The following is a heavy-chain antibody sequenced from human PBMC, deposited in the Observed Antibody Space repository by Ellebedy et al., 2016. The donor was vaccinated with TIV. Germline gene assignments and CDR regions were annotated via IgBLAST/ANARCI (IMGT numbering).Heavy chain of an antibody. CDR3: ARTGRWLRYSYFDY. CDR2: IYYSGST. D-gene: IGHD5-12*01. Sequence: SETLSLXXTVSGGSISSSSYYWGWIRQPPGKGLEWIGSIYYSGSTYYNPSLKSRVTISVDTSKNQFSLKLSSVTAADTAVYYCARTGRWLRYSYFDYWGQGTLVTVSS. CDR1: GGSISSSSYY. V-gene: IGHV4-39*07. J-gene: IGHJ4*02.